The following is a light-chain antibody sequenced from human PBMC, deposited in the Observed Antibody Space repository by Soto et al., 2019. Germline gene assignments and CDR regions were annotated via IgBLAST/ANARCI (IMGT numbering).Light chain of an antibody. Sequence: DIQMTQSPSSLSASVGYRVTIPCRASQSISSWLAWYQQKPGKAPKFLIYDASALQGGVPSRFSGSGSGTKFTLVISSLQPEDFAIYHCKQYKIDSTFGKGNKVDIK. CDR1: QSISSW. V-gene: IGKV1-5*01. CDR3: KQYKIDST. J-gene: IGKJ1*01. CDR2: DAS.